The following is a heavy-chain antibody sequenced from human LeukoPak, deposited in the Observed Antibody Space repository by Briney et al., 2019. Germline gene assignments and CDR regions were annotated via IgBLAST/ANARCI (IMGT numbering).Heavy chain of an antibody. CDR1: GGSISSSSYY. D-gene: IGHD6-13*01. CDR3: AREGGRSWFGHYYYYMDV. V-gene: IGHV4-39*07. CDR2: IYYSGST. Sequence: SETLSLSCTVSGGSISSSSYYWGWIRQPPGKGLEWIGSIYYSGSTYYNPSLKSRVTISVDTSKNQFSLKLSSVTAADTAVYYCAREGGRSWFGHYYYYMDVWGKGTTVTISS. J-gene: IGHJ6*03.